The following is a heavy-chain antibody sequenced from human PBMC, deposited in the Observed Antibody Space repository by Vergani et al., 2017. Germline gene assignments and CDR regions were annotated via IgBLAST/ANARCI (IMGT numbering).Heavy chain of an antibody. CDR2: VDWEDDK. J-gene: IGHJ4*02. CDR1: GFSLTKTGVS. V-gene: IGHV2-70*17. CDR3: ARVGSPGSSPFDF. D-gene: IGHD3-10*01. Sequence: QVTLTESGPALVKPTQTLTLSCTFSGFSLTKTGVSINWIRRPPGGALEWLARVDWEDDKFFSPSLGGRLAISKDTSRNRVVLTLTNVDSADTGTYYCARVGSPGSSPFDFWGLGAQVTVSS.